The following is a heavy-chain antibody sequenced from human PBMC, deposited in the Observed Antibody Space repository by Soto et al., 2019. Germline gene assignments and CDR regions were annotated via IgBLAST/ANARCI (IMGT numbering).Heavy chain of an antibody. V-gene: IGHV3-49*03. D-gene: IGHD3-3*01. CDR3: TIYYDFWDGYYTDY. Sequence: PGGSLRLSCTASGITFGDYAVSWFRQAPGKGLEWVSFIRGKTYAGTTAYAASVKGRFTISRDDSKSIASLQLSNLKAEDTAVYYSTIYYDFWDGYYTDYWGQGTLVTVSS. J-gene: IGHJ4*02. CDR2: IRGKTYAGTT. CDR1: GITFGDYA.